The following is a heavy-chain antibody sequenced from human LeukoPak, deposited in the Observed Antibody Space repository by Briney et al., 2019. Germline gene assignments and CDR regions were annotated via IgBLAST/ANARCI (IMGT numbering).Heavy chain of an antibody. CDR3: TRVGYIDEGIDY. J-gene: IGHJ4*02. D-gene: IGHD5-24*01. V-gene: IGHV3-7*04. CDR2: IKQDGSKK. Sequence: GGSLRLSCVASGFPFSSYWMSWVRQAPGKGLEWVANIKQDGSKKSYVDSVKGRFTISRDNAKNSLYLQMNSLRAEDTAIYYCTRVGYIDEGIDYWGQGTLVTVSS. CDR1: GFPFSSYW.